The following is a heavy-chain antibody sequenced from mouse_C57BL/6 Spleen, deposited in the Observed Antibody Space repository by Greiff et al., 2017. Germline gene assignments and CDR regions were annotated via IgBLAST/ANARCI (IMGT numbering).Heavy chain of an antibody. Sequence: EVQLVESGPELVKPGASVKMSCKASGYTFTDYNMHWVKQSHGKSLEWIGYINPNNGGTSYNQKFKGKATLTVNKSSSTAYMELRSLTSEDSAVYYCAPIYDGYYNAMDYWGQGTSVTVSS. V-gene: IGHV1-22*01. D-gene: IGHD2-3*01. J-gene: IGHJ4*01. CDR1: GYTFTDYN. CDR3: APIYDGYYNAMDY. CDR2: INPNNGGT.